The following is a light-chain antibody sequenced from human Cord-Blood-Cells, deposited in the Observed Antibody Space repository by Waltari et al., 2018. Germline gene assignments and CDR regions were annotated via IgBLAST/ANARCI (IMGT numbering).Light chain of an antibody. Sequence: QSALTQPLSASGSPGQSVTIPCTGTSSDVAGYNYVSWYQQHPGKAPKLMIYEVSKRPSGVPDRFSGSKSGNAASLTFSGLQAEDEADYYGSSYAGSNNWVFGGGTKLTVL. CDR2: EVS. J-gene: IGLJ3*02. V-gene: IGLV2-8*01. CDR3: SSYAGSNNWV. CDR1: SSDVAGYNY.